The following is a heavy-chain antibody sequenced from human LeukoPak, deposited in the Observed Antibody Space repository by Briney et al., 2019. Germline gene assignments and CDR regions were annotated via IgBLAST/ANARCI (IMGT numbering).Heavy chain of an antibody. V-gene: IGHV4-59*01. Sequence: PSETLSPTCTVSGGSISSYYWSWIRQPPGKGLEWIGYIYYSGSTNYNPSLKSRVTISVDTSKNQFSLKLSSVTAADTAVYYCARDGTGAIDYWGQGTLVTVSS. CDR2: IYYSGST. CDR1: GGSISSYY. D-gene: IGHD3/OR15-3a*01. J-gene: IGHJ4*02. CDR3: ARDGTGAIDY.